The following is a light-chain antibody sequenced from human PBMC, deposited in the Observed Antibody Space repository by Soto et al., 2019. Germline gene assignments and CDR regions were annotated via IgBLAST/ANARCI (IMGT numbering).Light chain of an antibody. J-gene: IGKJ4*01. Sequence: EIVMTQSPATLSVSPGERATLSCRASQGIGGTLAWYQQKPGHSPRLLIYDTVIRATGVPARFSGSVSWTEFTLTITSLQSEYFAISYCQHYTNWPLTFGGGTRVESK. CDR2: DTV. CDR1: QGIGGT. V-gene: IGKV3-15*01. CDR3: QHYTNWPLT.